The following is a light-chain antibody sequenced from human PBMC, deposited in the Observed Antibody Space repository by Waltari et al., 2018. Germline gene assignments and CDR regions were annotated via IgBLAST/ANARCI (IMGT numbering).Light chain of an antibody. CDR1: QSVGRS. CDR2: DAS. CDR3: QKYVSLPAT. V-gene: IGKV3-20*01. Sequence: EIVLTQSPGTLSLSPGARATLPCRASQSVGRSLAWYQQKPGQAPRLLIYDASSRATGIPDRFSGSGSGTDFSLTISRLEPEDFAVYYCQKYVSLPATFGQGTKVEIK. J-gene: IGKJ1*01.